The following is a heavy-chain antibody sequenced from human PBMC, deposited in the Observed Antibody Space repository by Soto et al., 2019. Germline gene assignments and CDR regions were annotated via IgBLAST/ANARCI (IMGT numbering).Heavy chain of an antibody. J-gene: IGHJ5*02. CDR1: GCSISSSIYY. CDR3: ARQGEGGLADP. Sequence: CETLSLTCALSGCSISSSIYYLGWFRQPPGKGLEWIGSIYYSWSTYYNPSLKSRVTISVDTSKNQFSLKLSSVTAADTAVYYCARQGEGGLADPWGQGTLVNVSA. D-gene: IGHD3-16*01. V-gene: IGHV4-39*01. CDR2: IYYSWST.